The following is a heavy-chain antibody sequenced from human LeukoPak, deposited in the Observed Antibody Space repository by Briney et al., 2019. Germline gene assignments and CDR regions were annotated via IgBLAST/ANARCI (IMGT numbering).Heavy chain of an antibody. CDR1: GFTFISYG. CDR2: IRYDGSNK. Sequence: GGSLRLSCAASGFTFISYGMHWVRQARGKGLEWVAFIRYDGSNKYYADSVKGRFTISRDNSKNTLYLHVNSLRPEDTAVYYCAREQQWLKTYYFDYWGQGTLVTVSS. V-gene: IGHV3-30*02. D-gene: IGHD6-19*01. J-gene: IGHJ4*02. CDR3: AREQQWLKTYYFDY.